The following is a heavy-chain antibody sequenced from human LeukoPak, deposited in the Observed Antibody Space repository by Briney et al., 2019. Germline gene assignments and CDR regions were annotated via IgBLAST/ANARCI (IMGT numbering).Heavy chain of an antibody. D-gene: IGHD3-22*01. CDR3: ARVRDDSSGYFY. J-gene: IGHJ4*02. Sequence: ASVKVSCKASGYTFTGYYMHWVLQAPGQGLEWMGRINPNSGGTNYAQKFQGRVTMTRDTSISTAYMELSRLRSDDTAVYYCARVRDDSSGYFYWGQGTLVTVSS. CDR1: GYTFTGYY. CDR2: INPNSGGT. V-gene: IGHV1-2*06.